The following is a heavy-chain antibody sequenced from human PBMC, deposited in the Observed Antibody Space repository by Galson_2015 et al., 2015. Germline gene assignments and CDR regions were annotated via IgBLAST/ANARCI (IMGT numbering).Heavy chain of an antibody. Sequence: YGTPNYAQKFQGRVTITADESTSTAYMELSSLTSEDTAVFYCATSNADVYCSGGSCYLDSWGQGTLVTVSS. V-gene: IGHV1-69*01. J-gene: IGHJ4*02. CDR3: ATSNADVYCSGGSCYLDS. CDR2: YGTP. D-gene: IGHD2-15*01.